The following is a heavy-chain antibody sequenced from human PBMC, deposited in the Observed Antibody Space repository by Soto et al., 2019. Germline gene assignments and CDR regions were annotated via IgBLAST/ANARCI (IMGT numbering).Heavy chain of an antibody. D-gene: IGHD3-16*01. J-gene: IGHJ4*02. Sequence: PGGSLRLSCAASGFTFSSYSMNWVRQAPGKGLEWVSYISMTGSTIYYADSVKGRFTISRDNAKNSLYLQMNSLRAEDTAVYYCARGGEGLYRDFHYWGQGTLVTVSS. CDR2: ISMTGSTI. CDR3: ARGGEGLYRDFHY. V-gene: IGHV3-48*01. CDR1: GFTFSSYS.